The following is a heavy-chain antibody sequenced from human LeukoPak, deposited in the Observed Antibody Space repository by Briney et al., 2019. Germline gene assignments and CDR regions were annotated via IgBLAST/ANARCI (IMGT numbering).Heavy chain of an antibody. V-gene: IGHV4-30-4*01. CDR3: ARSRITMVRGVIYYYYGMAV. J-gene: IGHJ6*02. Sequence: SQTLSLTCTVSGGSISSGDYYWSWIRQPPGKGLEWIGYIYYSGSTYYNPSLKSRVTISVDTSKNQFSLKLSSVTAADTAVYYCARSRITMVRGVIYYYYGMAVWGQGTTVTVSS. D-gene: IGHD3-10*01. CDR1: GGSISSGDYY. CDR2: IYYSGST.